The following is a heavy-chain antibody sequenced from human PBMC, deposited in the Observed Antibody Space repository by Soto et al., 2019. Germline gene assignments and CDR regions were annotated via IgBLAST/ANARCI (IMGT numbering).Heavy chain of an antibody. CDR2: IHYTGSI. Sequence: SETLSLTCIVSGGSISSEYYHWTWIRQSPGKGLEWIGYIHYTGSIMYNPSFKSRLTMAVDTSKNQFSLQLTSVTAADPAVYFCAREDDGGDRDYYGLDIWGQGTTVTVSS. J-gene: IGHJ6*02. CDR3: AREDDGGDRDYYGLDI. D-gene: IGHD2-21*02. V-gene: IGHV4-30-4*08. CDR1: GGSISSEYYH.